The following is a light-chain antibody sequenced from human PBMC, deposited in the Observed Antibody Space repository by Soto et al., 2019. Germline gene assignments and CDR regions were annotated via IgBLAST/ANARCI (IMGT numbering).Light chain of an antibody. CDR2: GAS. J-gene: IGKJ2*01. CDR1: QSVSSTY. Sequence: EIVLTQSPGTLSLSPGERATLSCRASQSVSSTYLAWYQQKPGQAPRLLIYGASSRATGIPDRFSGSGSGTDFTLTISRLEPEDFAMYYCQQYGSSPVTFGQGTKLEIK. V-gene: IGKV3-20*01. CDR3: QQYGSSPVT.